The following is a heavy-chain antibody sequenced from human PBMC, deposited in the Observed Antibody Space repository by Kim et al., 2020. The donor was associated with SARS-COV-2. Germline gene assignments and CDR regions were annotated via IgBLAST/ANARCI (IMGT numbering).Heavy chain of an antibody. J-gene: IGHJ4*02. CDR1: GFTFSNAW. D-gene: IGHD3-22*01. CDR2: IKSKTDGGTT. Sequence: GGSLRLSCAASGFTFSNAWMSWVRQAPGKGLEWVGRIKSKTDGGTTDYAAPVKGRFTISRDDSKNTLYLQMNSLKTEDTAVYYCTTDYRGSGYPRDPYKPPYWGQGTLVTVSS. CDR3: TTDYRGSGYPRDPYKPPY. V-gene: IGHV3-15*01.